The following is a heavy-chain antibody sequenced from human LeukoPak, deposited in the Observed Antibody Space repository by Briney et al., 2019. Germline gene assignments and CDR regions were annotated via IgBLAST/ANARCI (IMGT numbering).Heavy chain of an antibody. J-gene: IGHJ4*02. CDR2: FDPGSGEI. D-gene: IGHD3-9*01. CDR3: ATGTHYDLLPF. V-gene: IGHV1-24*01. Sequence: APVKVSCKVSGYSITELSTRGVRQASGKGLEWMGGFDPGSGEIIYAQKFQDRVTMTEDTSTDTAHMELSSLRSEDTALYYCATGTHYDLLPFWGQGTLVSVSS. CDR1: GYSITELS.